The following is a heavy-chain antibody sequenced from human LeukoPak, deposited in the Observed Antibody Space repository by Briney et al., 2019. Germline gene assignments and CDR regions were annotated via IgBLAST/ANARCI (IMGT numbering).Heavy chain of an antibody. Sequence: GESLKISCKGSGYSFTSYWISGVRQMPGKGLEWMGRIDPSDSYTNYSPTFQGHATISADKSISTAYLQWSSLKASDTAMYYCARLPGDYGWDTQGGGGSYFDYWGQGTLVTVSS. CDR1: GYSFTSYW. V-gene: IGHV5-10-1*01. J-gene: IGHJ4*02. CDR3: ARLPGDYGWDTQGGGGSYFDY. D-gene: IGHD3-16*01. CDR2: IDPSDSYT.